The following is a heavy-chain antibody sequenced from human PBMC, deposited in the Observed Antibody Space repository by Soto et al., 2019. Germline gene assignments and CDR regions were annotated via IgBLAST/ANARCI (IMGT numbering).Heavy chain of an antibody. CDR1: GFTFRNFG. J-gene: IGHJ4*02. V-gene: IGHV3-30*03. CDR3: AVELGMGGAAFDY. D-gene: IGHD7-27*01. Sequence: QVQLVESGGGVVQPGRSLRLSCAASGFTFRNFGMHWVRQAPGKGLEWVAVISYDGSNKYYADSVKGRFTISRDNSKNTLYLQMNSLRAEDTAVYYCAVELGMGGAAFDYWGQGTLVTVSS. CDR2: ISYDGSNK.